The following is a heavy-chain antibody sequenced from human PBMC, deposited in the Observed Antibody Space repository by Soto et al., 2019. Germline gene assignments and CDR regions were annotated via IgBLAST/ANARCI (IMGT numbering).Heavy chain of an antibody. CDR2: ISYDGSNK. CDR3: AKDMGRWYSGYDGFDY. CDR1: GFTFSSYG. V-gene: IGHV3-30*18. Sequence: VGSLRLSCAASGFTFSSYGMHWVHQAPGKGLEWVAVISYDGSNKYYADSVKGRFTISRDNSKNTLYLQMNSLRAEDTAVYYCAKDMGRWYSGYDGFDYWGQGTLVTVSS. J-gene: IGHJ4*02. D-gene: IGHD5-12*01.